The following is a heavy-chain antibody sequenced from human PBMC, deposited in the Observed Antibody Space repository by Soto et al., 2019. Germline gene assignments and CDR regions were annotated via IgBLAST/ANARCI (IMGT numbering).Heavy chain of an antibody. J-gene: IGHJ3*01. Sequence: EVQLVEAGGGLVQPGGSLRLSCVASGFTFSSYSMNWVRQAPGKGLEWVSYISTVSTITNYADSVKGRFTISRDNAKNSLYLQMNSLRGDDTAVYYCASWELGLTFDLWGQGTMVTVSS. D-gene: IGHD1-26*01. CDR3: ASWELGLTFDL. V-gene: IGHV3-48*01. CDR2: ISTVSTIT. CDR1: GFTFSSYS.